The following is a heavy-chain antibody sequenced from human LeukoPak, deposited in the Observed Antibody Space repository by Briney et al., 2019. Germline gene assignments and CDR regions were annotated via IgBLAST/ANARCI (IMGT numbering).Heavy chain of an antibody. V-gene: IGHV1-18*01. CDR2: VSAYNGNT. Sequence: ASVKVSCKASGYTFTSYGISWVRQAPGQGLEWMGWVSAYNGNTNYAQKLQGRVTMTTDTSTSTAYMELRSLRSDDTAVYYCAREFSSSSSWYKGPYYGMDVWGQGTTVTVSS. J-gene: IGHJ6*02. CDR1: GYTFTSYG. CDR3: AREFSSSSSWYKGPYYGMDV. D-gene: IGHD6-13*01.